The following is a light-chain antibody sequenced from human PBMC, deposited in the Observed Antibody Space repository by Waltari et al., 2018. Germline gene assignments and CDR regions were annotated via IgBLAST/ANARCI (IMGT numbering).Light chain of an antibody. CDR3: QQYGSSPYS. V-gene: IGKV3-20*01. J-gene: IGKJ2*01. Sequence: EIVLTQSPGTLSLPAGERATLSCKASQTLNNNYLAWYQQKPGQSPRLLIFGASKRATGIPDRFSGSGSGTDFTLTISRLETEDFAMYYCQQYGSSPYSFGQGARVEIK. CDR1: QTLNNNY. CDR2: GAS.